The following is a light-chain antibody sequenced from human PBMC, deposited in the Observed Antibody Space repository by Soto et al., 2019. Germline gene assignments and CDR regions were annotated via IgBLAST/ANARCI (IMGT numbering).Light chain of an antibody. J-gene: IGKJ5*01. CDR2: AAS. CDR3: QQYNSYPIT. Sequence: IQMTQSPSSLAGSVGDRVTITCRASQTISSWLAWYQQKPGKAPKLLIYAASTLQSGVPSRFSGSGSGTEFTLTISSLQPDDFATYYCQQYNSYPITFGQGTRLEIK. CDR1: QTISSW. V-gene: IGKV1-5*01.